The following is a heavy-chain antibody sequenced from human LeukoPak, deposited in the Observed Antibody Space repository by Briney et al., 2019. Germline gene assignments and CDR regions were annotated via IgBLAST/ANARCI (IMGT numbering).Heavy chain of an antibody. CDR2: IIPIFGIA. J-gene: IGHJ6*02. CDR1: GYTFTSYG. Sequence: SVKVSCKASGYTFTSYGISWVRQAPGQGLEWMGRIIPIFGIANYAQKFQGRVTITADKSTSTAYMELSSLRSEDTAVYYCARDRGSSSGWYDLPLNYYYYYGMDVWGQGTTVTVSS. CDR3: ARDRGSSSGWYDLPLNYYYYYGMDV. V-gene: IGHV1-69*04. D-gene: IGHD6-19*01.